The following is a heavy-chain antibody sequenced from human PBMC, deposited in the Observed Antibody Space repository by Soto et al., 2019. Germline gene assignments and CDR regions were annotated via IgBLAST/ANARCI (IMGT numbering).Heavy chain of an antibody. J-gene: IGHJ6*02. D-gene: IGHD3-10*01. V-gene: IGHV4-4*03. CDR1: GGSISSSTW. CDR3: ASLFYGSGYYYYYGMDV. Sequence: PKTLSLTYAVSGGSISSSTWWRWVRQPPGKGLEWIGEIYHSGSTNYNPSLKSRVTISVDKSKNQFSLKLSPVTAADTAVYYCASLFYGSGYYYYYGMDVWGQGTTVT. CDR2: IYHSGST.